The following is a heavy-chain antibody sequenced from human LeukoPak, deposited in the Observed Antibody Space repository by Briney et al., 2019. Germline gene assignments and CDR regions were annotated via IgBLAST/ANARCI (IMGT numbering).Heavy chain of an antibody. J-gene: IGHJ4*02. Sequence: ASVTVSCKASGYTFTRYYMHWVRRAPGQGLEWMGIINPSDGSTSYAQKFQGRVTMTRDTSTSKVYMEVSSLTSEDTAVYYCARVHCSGGSCYGEVCDYWGQGTLVTVSS. CDR2: INPSDGST. D-gene: IGHD2-15*01. CDR3: ARVHCSGGSCYGEVCDY. CDR1: GYTFTRYY. V-gene: IGHV1-46*01.